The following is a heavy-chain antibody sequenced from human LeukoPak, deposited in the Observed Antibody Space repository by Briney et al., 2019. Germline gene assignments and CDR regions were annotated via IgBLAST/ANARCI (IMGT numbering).Heavy chain of an antibody. J-gene: IGHJ4*02. V-gene: IGHV4-59*01. CDR3: ARWAYGSGSYFYFDY. Sequence: PSETLSLTCTVSGGSISSYYWGWIRQPPGKGLEWIGYIYYSGSTKYNPSLKSRVTISVDTSKNQFSLKLSSVTAADTAVYYCARWAYGSGSYFYFDYWGQGTLVTVSS. D-gene: IGHD3-10*01. CDR1: GGSISSYY. CDR2: IYYSGST.